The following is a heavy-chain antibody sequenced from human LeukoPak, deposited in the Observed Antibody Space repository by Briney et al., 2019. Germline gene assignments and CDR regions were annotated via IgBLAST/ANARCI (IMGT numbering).Heavy chain of an antibody. CDR3: ACWGGGNQGH. CDR2: INPNSGDT. D-gene: IGHD4-23*01. CDR1: GYTFTAYY. Sequence: ASVKVSCKASGYTFTAYYMHWVRQAPGQGLEWMGRINPNSGDTIYAQNFQGRVTVTRDTSISTAYMELSRLRSDDTAVYYCACWGGGNQGHWGQGTLVTVSS. V-gene: IGHV1-2*06. J-gene: IGHJ4*02.